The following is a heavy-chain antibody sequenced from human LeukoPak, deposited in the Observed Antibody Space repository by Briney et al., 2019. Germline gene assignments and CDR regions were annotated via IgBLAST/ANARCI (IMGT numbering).Heavy chain of an antibody. D-gene: IGHD6-6*01. Sequence: EASVKVSCKASGGTFSSYAISWVRQAPGQGLEWMGGIIPIFGTANYAQKFQGRVTITADKSTSTAYMELSSLRSEDTAVYYCARGLDGGAARLEFRFDPWGQGTLVTVSS. J-gene: IGHJ5*02. V-gene: IGHV1-69*06. CDR3: ARGLDGGAARLEFRFDP. CDR1: GGTFSSYA. CDR2: IIPIFGTA.